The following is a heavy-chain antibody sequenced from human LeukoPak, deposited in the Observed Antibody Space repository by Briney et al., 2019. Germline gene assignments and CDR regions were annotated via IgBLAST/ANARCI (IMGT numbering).Heavy chain of an antibody. CDR2: IYSTGST. Sequence: SETLSLTCTVSGGSISSYYWSWIRQPAGKGLEWIGRIYSTGSTNYTPSLKRRVTMSVDTSKNQLSLRLRSVTAADTAVYYCARQIASAGTAGFDFWGQGALVTVSS. V-gene: IGHV4-4*07. J-gene: IGHJ4*02. CDR3: ARQIASAGTAGFDF. D-gene: IGHD6-13*01. CDR1: GGSISSYY.